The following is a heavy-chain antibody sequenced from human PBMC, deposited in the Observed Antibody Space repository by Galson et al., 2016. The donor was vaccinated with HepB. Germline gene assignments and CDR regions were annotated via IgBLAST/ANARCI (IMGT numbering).Heavy chain of an antibody. CDR2: INPNSGGT. Sequence: SVKVSCKASGYTFTGYYMHWVRQAPGQGLEWMGWINPNSGGTNYAQKFQGRVTLTRDTSISTAYMELSRLRSDDTAMYYCARSPIATAGTAHHYGMDVWGQGTTVTVSS. J-gene: IGHJ6*02. CDR3: ARSPIATAGTAHHYGMDV. CDR1: GYTFTGYY. V-gene: IGHV1-2*02. D-gene: IGHD6-13*01.